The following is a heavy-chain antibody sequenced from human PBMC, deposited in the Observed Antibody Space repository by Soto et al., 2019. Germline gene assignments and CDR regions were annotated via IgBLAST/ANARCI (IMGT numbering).Heavy chain of an antibody. Sequence: SVKVSCKASGGTFSSYAISWVRQAPGQGLEWMGGIIPIFGTANYAQKFQGRVTITADESTSTAYMELSSLRSEDTAVYYCAVESIAASESYYYGVDVWGQGTTVTVSS. CDR2: IIPIFGTA. CDR3: AVESIAASESYYYGVDV. D-gene: IGHD6-6*01. V-gene: IGHV1-69*13. J-gene: IGHJ6*02. CDR1: GGTFSSYA.